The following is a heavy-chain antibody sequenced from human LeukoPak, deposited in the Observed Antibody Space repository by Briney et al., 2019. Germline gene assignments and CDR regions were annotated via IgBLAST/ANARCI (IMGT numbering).Heavy chain of an antibody. CDR1: GGSFSGYY. D-gene: IGHD2-2*01. Sequence: SETMSLACAVYGGSFSGYYWSWIRQPPGEGLEWIGEINHSGSTNYNPSIKSQVTISVDTSKNQFSLKLSSVTAADTAVYYCARHWGYCSSTSCSDAFDIWGQGTMVTVSS. V-gene: IGHV4-34*01. CDR2: INHSGST. J-gene: IGHJ3*02. CDR3: ARHWGYCSSTSCSDAFDI.